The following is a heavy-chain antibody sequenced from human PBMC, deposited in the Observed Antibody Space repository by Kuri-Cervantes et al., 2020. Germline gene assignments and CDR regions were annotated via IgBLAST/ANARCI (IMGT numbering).Heavy chain of an antibody. J-gene: IGHJ6*02. CDR3: ARERVPHRGYSYAYDMDV. D-gene: IGHD5-18*01. CDR1: GFTFSSYS. CDR2: ISSSSSYI. V-gene: IGHV3-21*01. Sequence: GGSLRLSCAASGFTFSSYSMNWVRQAPGKGLEWVSSISSSSSYIYYADSVKGRFTISRDNAKNSLYLQMNSLRAEDTAVYYCARERVPHRGYSYAYDMDVWGQGTTVTVSS.